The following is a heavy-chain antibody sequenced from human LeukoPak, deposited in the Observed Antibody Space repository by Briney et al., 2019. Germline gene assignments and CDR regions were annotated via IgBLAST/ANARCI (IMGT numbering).Heavy chain of an antibody. D-gene: IGHD7-27*01. CDR2: GYYSGST. Sequence: SETLSLTCTVSGGSISGYYWSWIRQPPGKGLEWIGYGYYSGSTNYNPSLKNRVTISVGTSRNQLSLRLTSVTAADTAVYYCAKNRWGLESWGQGALVTVSS. J-gene: IGHJ4*02. V-gene: IGHV4-59*01. CDR3: AKNRWGLES. CDR1: GGSISGYY.